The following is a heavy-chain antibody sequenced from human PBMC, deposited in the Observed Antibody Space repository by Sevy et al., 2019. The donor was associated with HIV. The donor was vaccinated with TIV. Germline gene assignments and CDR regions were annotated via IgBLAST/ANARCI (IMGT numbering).Heavy chain of an antibody. CDR3: AKQLRYRLDYYYGMDV. CDR1: GFTFSSHA. Sequence: GSLRLSCAASGFTFSSHAMSWVRQAPGKGLEWVSAISGSGGSTYYADSVKGRFTISRDNSKNTLYLQMNSLRAEDTAVYYCAKQLRYRLDYYYGMDVWGQGTTVTVSS. D-gene: IGHD1-1*01. V-gene: IGHV3-23*01. CDR2: ISGSGGST. J-gene: IGHJ6*02.